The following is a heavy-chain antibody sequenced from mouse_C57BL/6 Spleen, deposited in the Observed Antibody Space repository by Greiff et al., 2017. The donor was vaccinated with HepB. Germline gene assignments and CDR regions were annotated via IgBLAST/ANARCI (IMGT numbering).Heavy chain of an antibody. V-gene: IGHV1-18*01. CDR3: ARGTPGWFAY. CDR2: INPNNGGT. D-gene: IGHD3-3*01. Sequence: VQLQQSGPELVKPGASVKIPCKASGYTFTDYNMDWVKQSHGKSLEWIGDINPNNGGTIYNQKFKGKATLTVDKSSSTAYMELRSLTSEDTAVYYCARGTPGWFAYWGQGTLVTVSA. CDR1: GYTFTDYN. J-gene: IGHJ3*01.